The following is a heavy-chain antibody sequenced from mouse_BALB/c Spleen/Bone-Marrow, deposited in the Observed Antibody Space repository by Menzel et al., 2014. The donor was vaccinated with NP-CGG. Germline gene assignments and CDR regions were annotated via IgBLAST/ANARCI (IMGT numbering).Heavy chain of an antibody. D-gene: IGHD2-2*01. CDR2: IDPANGNT. V-gene: IGHV14-3*02. Sequence: EVHLQQSGAELVKPGASVKLSCTAYGFNDKDTYIHWVKQRPEQGLEWIGRIDPANGNTKYDPKFQGKATITADTSSNTAYLQLSGLTSEDTSVYYCASYVYGYYFDYWGESTTLTVS. J-gene: IGHJ2*01. CDR3: ASYVYGYYFDY. CDR1: GFNDKDTY.